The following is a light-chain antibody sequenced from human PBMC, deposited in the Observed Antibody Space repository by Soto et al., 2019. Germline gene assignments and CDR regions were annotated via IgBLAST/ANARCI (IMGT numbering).Light chain of an antibody. CDR1: QSIVHSDGIAY. Sequence: DVVITPHTLSLPVTLGPPASIAGRSHQSIVHSDGIAYFSWFQQRQGRSPRRLIYKVSNRDSGVPDRLSGSGSGTDVELKIRRVEAEDGGVDYGMKGTHWPIPVGHGKRLELK. CDR3: MKGTHWPIP. V-gene: IGKV2-30*02. CDR2: KVS. J-gene: IGKJ5*01.